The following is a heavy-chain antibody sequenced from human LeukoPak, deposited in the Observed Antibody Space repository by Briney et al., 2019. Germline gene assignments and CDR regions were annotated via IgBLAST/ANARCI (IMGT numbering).Heavy chain of an antibody. V-gene: IGHV3-53*01. CDR1: GFTVSSNY. CDR3: ARDNLPLTGDEHDAFDI. D-gene: IGHD7-27*01. CDR2: IYSGGST. J-gene: IGHJ3*02. Sequence: GGSLRLSCAASGFTVSSNYMSWVRQAPGEGLEWGSVIYSGGSTYYADSVKGRFTISRDNSKNTLYLQMNSLRAEDTAVYYCARDNLPLTGDEHDAFDIWGQGTMVTVSS.